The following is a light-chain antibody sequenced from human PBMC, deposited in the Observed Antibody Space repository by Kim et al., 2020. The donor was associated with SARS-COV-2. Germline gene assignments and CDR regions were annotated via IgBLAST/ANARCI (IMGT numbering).Light chain of an antibody. CDR1: QSVSTN. CDR2: GAS. Sequence: EVVMRQSPATLSVSPGERVTLSCRASQSVSTNLAWYQHKSGQAPRLLIFGASTRATGIPARFSGSVSGTEFTLTISSLQSEDFAIYYCQQYNNWPPWTFGQGTKVDIK. CDR3: QQYNNWPPWT. J-gene: IGKJ1*01. V-gene: IGKV3-15*01.